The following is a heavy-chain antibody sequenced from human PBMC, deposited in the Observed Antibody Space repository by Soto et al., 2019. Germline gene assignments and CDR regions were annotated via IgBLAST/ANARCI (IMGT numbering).Heavy chain of an antibody. CDR1: GYTFTSYA. V-gene: IGHV1-3*01. CDR2: INAGNGNT. D-gene: IGHD5-12*01. CDR3: ARDPYSGYPYYMDV. Sequence: QVQLVQSGAEVKKPGASVKVSCKASGYTFTSYAMHWVRQAPGQRLEWMGWINAGNGNTKYSHKFQGRVTITSDTSASTAYMELSSLRSEDTAVYYCARDPYSGYPYYMDVWGKGTTVTVSS. J-gene: IGHJ6*03.